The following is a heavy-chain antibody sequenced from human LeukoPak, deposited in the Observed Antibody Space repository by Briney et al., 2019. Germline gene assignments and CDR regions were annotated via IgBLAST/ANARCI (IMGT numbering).Heavy chain of an antibody. CDR2: INAGNGNT. CDR3: ARGNYCSGGSCHKYDAFDI. Sequence: VASVKVSCKASGYTFTSYAMHWVRQAPGQRLEWMGWINAGNGNTKYSQKFQGRVTTTRDTSASTAYMELSSLRSEDTAVYYCARGNYCSGGSCHKYDAFDIWGQGTMVTVSS. J-gene: IGHJ3*02. V-gene: IGHV1-3*01. CDR1: GYTFTSYA. D-gene: IGHD2-15*01.